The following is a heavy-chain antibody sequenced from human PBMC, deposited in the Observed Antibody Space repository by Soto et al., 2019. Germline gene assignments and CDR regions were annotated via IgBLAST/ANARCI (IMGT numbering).Heavy chain of an antibody. V-gene: IGHV4-39*02. J-gene: IGHJ4*02. D-gene: IGHD2-2*01. Sequence: TSETLSLTCTVSGVSISSSSYYWGWIRQPPGKGLEWIGSIYYSGGTYYNPSLKSRVTISVDTSKNQFSLKLSSVTAADTAVYYCAKDSLKYQLLLFYYFDYWGQGTLVTVSS. CDR1: GVSISSSSYY. CDR2: IYYSGGT. CDR3: AKDSLKYQLLLFYYFDY.